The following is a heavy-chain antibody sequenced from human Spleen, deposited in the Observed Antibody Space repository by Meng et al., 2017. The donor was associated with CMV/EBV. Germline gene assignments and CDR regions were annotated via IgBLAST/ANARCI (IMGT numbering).Heavy chain of an antibody. CDR3: TRLDCSSTSCEIGY. V-gene: IGHV3-73*01. CDR2: IRSKANSYAT. J-gene: IGHJ4*02. D-gene: IGHD2-2*01. CDR1: GFTFSGSA. Sequence: GGSLRLSCAASGFTFSGSAMHWVRQASGKGLEWVGRIRSKANSYATAYAASVKGRFTISRDDSKNTAYLQMNSLKTEDTAVYYCTRLDCSSTSCEIGYWGQGTLVTVSS.